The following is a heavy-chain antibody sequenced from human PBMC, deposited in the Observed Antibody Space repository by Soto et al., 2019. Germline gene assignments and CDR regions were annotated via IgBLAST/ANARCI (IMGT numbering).Heavy chain of an antibody. CDR1: GYAFTSYG. V-gene: IGHV1-18*01. J-gene: IGHJ4*01. Sequence: GASVKVSCKASGYAFTSYGIIWVRQAPGQGLEWMGWISAYNGNTNYAQKLQGRVTMTTDPSTSTAYMELRSLGSDDTAVYYCARDAHPAAIASTFFDYWGHGTLVTVSS. CDR2: ISAYNGNT. CDR3: ARDAHPAAIASTFFDY. D-gene: IGHD2-2*01.